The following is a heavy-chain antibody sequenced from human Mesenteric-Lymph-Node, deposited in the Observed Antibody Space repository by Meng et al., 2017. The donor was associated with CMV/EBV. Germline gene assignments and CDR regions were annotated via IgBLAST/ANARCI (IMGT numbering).Heavy chain of an antibody. V-gene: IGHV3-66*01. D-gene: IGHD3-10*01. Sequence: VHLVESGGGLFQPGGSMRLSCAASGFNVSDKYMSWVRQAPGKGLEWVCIIYSGDNTYYIDSVKDRLIVTRDNSKNTMYLQMNSLRVEDKAVYYCTADSVSNPNLDYWGQGTLVTVSS. CDR1: GFNVSDKY. CDR3: TADSVSNPNLDY. CDR2: IYSGDNT. J-gene: IGHJ4*02.